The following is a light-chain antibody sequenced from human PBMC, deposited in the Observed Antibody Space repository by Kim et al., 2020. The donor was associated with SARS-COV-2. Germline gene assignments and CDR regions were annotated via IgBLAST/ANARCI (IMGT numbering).Light chain of an antibody. J-gene: IGKJ5*01. CDR1: EDIRSW. CDR3: QQANSFPVT. CDR2: DAS. Sequence: DIQMTQSPSSLSASVGDRVTITCRASEDIRSWLAWYQQKPGTAPKLLIYDASSLQSGVPPRFSGSGSGTDFTLTISSLQPEDFATYFCQQANSFPVTFGQGTRLEIK. V-gene: IGKV1D-12*01.